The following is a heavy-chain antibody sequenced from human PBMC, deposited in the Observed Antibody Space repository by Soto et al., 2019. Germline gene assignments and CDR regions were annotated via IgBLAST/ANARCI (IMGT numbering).Heavy chain of an antibody. V-gene: IGHV3-48*03. CDR3: ARDQEAGSFFPYYYGMHV. D-gene: IGHD6-13*01. Sequence: SLRLSCATSGFTFSSYEMNWVRQAPGKGLEWVSYISSSGSTIYYADSVKGRFTISRDNAKNSLYLQMDSLRAEDTAVYYCARDQEAGSFFPYYYGMHVWGQGTTVTVSS. J-gene: IGHJ6*02. CDR2: ISSSGSTI. CDR1: GFTFSSYE.